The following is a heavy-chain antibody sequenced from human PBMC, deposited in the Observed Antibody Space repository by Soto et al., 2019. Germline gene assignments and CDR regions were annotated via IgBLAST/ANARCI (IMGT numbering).Heavy chain of an antibody. D-gene: IGHD6-13*01. Sequence: ASVKVSCKASGYTFTSYGIHWVRQAPGQRLEWMGWINAANGDTKYSPKFQGRVTITRDTPASTAYMELSSLRSEDTAVYYCVRRHVSATGIDWFDPWGQGTLVTVS. V-gene: IGHV1-3*01. J-gene: IGHJ5*02. CDR1: GYTFTSYG. CDR2: INAANGDT. CDR3: VRRHVSATGIDWFDP.